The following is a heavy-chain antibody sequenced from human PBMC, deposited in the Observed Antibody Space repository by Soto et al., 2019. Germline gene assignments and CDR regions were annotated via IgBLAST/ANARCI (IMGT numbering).Heavy chain of an antibody. CDR1: GYTFTSYG. J-gene: IGHJ6*02. Sequence: QVQLVQSGAEVKKPGASVKVSCKASGYTFTSYGISWVRQAPGQGLEWMGWISAYNGNTNYAQKFQGRVTMTTDTSTSTAYMELRSLRSDDTAVYYCARMRWEPLWDTEGMDVWGQGTTVTVSS. V-gene: IGHV1-18*01. CDR3: ARMRWEPLWDTEGMDV. D-gene: IGHD1-26*01. CDR2: ISAYNGNT.